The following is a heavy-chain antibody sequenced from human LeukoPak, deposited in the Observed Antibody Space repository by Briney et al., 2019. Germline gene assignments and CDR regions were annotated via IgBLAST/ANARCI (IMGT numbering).Heavy chain of an antibody. CDR2: MNPNSGIT. CDR3: ARALHLELHSYFDS. D-gene: IGHD1-1*01. Sequence: ASVKVSCKASGYSFTNYDINWVRQATGQGLEWMGWMNPNSGITAYAQKFQGRVTMTRDTSISTAYMELSRLRSDDTAVYYCARALHLELHSYFDSWGQGTLVTVSS. V-gene: IGHV1-8*02. CDR1: GYSFTNYD. J-gene: IGHJ4*02.